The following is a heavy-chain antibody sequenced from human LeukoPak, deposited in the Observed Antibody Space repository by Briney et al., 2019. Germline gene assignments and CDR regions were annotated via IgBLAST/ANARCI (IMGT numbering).Heavy chain of an antibody. CDR3: TTGTQLGVDAFDI. CDR2: ISGSGGST. D-gene: IGHD6-13*01. J-gene: IGHJ3*02. CDR1: GFTFSSYA. V-gene: IGHV3-23*01. Sequence: QPGGSLRLSCAASGFTFSSYAMSWVRQAPGKGLEWVSGISGSGGSTYYADSVEGRFTISRDNSKNTLYLQMNSLKTEDTAVYYCTTGTQLGVDAFDIWGQGTMVTVSS.